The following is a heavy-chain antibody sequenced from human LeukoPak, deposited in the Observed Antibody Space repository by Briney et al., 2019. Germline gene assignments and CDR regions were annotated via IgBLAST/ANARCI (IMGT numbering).Heavy chain of an antibody. CDR3: ARGPGVVTWEYYYYMDV. V-gene: IGHV1-8*03. CDR1: GYTFTSYD. J-gene: IGHJ6*03. Sequence: ASVTVSCTASGYTFTSYDINWVRQAPGQGLEWMGWMNPNSGNTGYAQKFQGRVTITRNTSISTAYMELSSLRSEDTAVYYCARGPGVVTWEYYYYMDVWGKGTTVTVSS. D-gene: IGHD3-22*01. CDR2: MNPNSGNT.